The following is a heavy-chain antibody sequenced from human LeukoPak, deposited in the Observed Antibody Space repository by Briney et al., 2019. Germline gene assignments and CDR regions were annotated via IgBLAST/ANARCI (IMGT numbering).Heavy chain of an antibody. D-gene: IGHD3-9*01. CDR3: GRHDILGSSAWIDAFDI. CDR1: GYSISSGYY. J-gene: IGHJ3*02. CDR2: IYRSGNT. V-gene: IGHV4-38-2*01. Sequence: SETLSLTCAVSGYSISSGYYCGWIRQPPGKGLEWIGSIYRSGNTYYNPSLKSQVTISVDTSKNQFSLKLSSVTAADTAVYYCGRHDILGSSAWIDAFDIWGQGTMVTVSS.